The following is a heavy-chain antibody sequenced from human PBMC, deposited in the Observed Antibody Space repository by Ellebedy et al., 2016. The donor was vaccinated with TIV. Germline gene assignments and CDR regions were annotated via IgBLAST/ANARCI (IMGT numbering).Heavy chain of an antibody. CDR2: VNPFNGGT. D-gene: IGHD2-8*02. V-gene: IGHV1-46*01. CDR1: GYTFTSDL. Sequence: AASVKVSCKASGYTFTSDLIHWVRQAPGQGLEWMGTVNPFNGGTGYAQRFQGRVTMTRDTSASTVYMELSSLRSDDTAVYSCAKVGGVYYFDYWGQGTLVTVSS. J-gene: IGHJ4*02. CDR3: AKVGGVYYFDY.